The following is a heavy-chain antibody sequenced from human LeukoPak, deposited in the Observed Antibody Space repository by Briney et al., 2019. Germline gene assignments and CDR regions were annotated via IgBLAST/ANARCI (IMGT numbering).Heavy chain of an antibody. J-gene: IGHJ3*02. CDR1: GFTFSSYW. D-gene: IGHD2-2*01. V-gene: IGHV3-74*01. CDR3: ACDCSSTSCQAFDI. Sequence: GGSLRLFCAASGFTFSSYWMHWVRQAPGKGLVWVSRINSDGSSTSYADSVKRRFTISRDNAKNTLYLQMNSLRAEDTAVYYCACDCSSTSCQAFDIWGQGTMVTVSS. CDR2: INSDGSST.